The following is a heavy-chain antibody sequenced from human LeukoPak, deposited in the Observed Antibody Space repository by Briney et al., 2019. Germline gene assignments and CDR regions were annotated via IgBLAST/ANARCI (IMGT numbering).Heavy chain of an antibody. CDR2: IYYSGST. D-gene: IGHD4-17*01. J-gene: IGHJ5*02. CDR1: GGSISSSSYY. V-gene: IGHV4-61*01. Sequence: PSETLSLTCTVSGGSISSSSYYWGWIRQPPGKGLEWIGYIYYSGSTNYNPSLKSRVTISVDTSKNQFSLKLSSVTAADTAVYYCARDADGTVTHGGFDPWGQGTLVTVSS. CDR3: ARDADGTVTHGGFDP.